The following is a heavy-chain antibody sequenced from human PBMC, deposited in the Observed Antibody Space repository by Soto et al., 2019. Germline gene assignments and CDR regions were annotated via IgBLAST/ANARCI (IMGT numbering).Heavy chain of an antibody. Sequence: GGSLRLSWAASGFTFSTSVMHWVRQAPGKGLEWMAIISYGGVNKYYADSVKGRFTISRDISESTLYLQMNSLRTEDTAVYYCAREEFEDGRGHFDYWGQGTLVTVSS. V-gene: IGHV3-30-3*01. J-gene: IGHJ4*02. CDR3: AREEFEDGRGHFDY. CDR2: ISYGGVNK. D-gene: IGHD3-10*01. CDR1: GFTFSTSV.